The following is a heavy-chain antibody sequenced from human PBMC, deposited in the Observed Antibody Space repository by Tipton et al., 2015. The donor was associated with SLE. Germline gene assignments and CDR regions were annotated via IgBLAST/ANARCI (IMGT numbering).Heavy chain of an antibody. CDR2: ISGSGGST. V-gene: IGHV3-23*01. CDR1: GFTFSSYA. J-gene: IGHJ4*02. D-gene: IGHD6-6*01. CDR3: AKVRGIAARPYYFDY. Sequence: GSLRLSCAASGFTFSSYAMSWVRQAPGKGLEWVSAISGSGGSTYYADSVKDRFTISRDNSKNTLYLQMNSLRAEDTAVYYCAKVRGIAARPYYFDYWGQGTLVTVSS.